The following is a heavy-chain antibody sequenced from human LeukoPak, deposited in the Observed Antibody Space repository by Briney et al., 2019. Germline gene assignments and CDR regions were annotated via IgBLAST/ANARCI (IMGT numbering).Heavy chain of an antibody. CDR3: ARVAETFDY. V-gene: IGHV1-2*06. Sequence: ASVKVSCKASGYTFTGYHIHWVRQAPGQGLEWMGRINPNSGDTNYAQKFQGRVTMTRDTSISTAYMELSRLRSDDTAVYYCARVAETFDYWGQGTLVTVSS. CDR2: INPNSGDT. J-gene: IGHJ4*02. CDR1: GYTFTGYH.